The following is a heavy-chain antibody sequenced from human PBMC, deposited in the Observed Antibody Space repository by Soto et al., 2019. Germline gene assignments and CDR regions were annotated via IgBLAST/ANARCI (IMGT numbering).Heavy chain of an antibody. CDR1: CGSIRSLY. V-gene: IGHV4-59*01. J-gene: IGHJ4*02. CDR3: ARVLWFGETYFDY. D-gene: IGHD3-10*01. Sequence: SGTPFPTSPVSCGSIRSLYLRWVPQPPGKGLEWIGYIYYSGSNNYNPSPKRRVTISVDTSKNQFSLKLRSVTAADTAVYYCARVLWFGETYFDYWGKGTLVTVSS. CDR2: IYYSGSN.